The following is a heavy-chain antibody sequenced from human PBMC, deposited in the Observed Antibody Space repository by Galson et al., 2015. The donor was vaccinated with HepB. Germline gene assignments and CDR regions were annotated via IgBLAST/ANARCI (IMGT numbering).Heavy chain of an antibody. CDR3: ARDSIDTVAADY. V-gene: IGHV3-33*08. D-gene: IGHD6-19*01. CDR1: GFTFSSYG. J-gene: IGHJ4*02. Sequence: SLRLSCAASGFTFSSYGMHWVRQAPGKGLEWVAVMWYDGSNTYYADSVKGRFTISRDNSKNTLYLQMNSLRAEDTAVYYCARDSIDTVAADYWGQGTLVTVSS. CDR2: MWYDGSNT.